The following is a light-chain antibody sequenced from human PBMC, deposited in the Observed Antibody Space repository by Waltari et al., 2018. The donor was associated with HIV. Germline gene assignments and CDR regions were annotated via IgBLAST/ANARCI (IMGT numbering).Light chain of an antibody. J-gene: IGLJ3*02. CDR3: CSYAGRYSWV. V-gene: IGLV2-11*01. CDR2: DVS. CDR1: SSAVGGHNY. Sequence: QSALPPPRTVSGSPGQSVTISCTGTSSAVGGHNYVSWYQQHPGKAPKLMIYDVSERPSGVPDRFSGSKSDKTASLTISGLQADDEADYYCCSYAGRYSWVFGGGTKLTAL.